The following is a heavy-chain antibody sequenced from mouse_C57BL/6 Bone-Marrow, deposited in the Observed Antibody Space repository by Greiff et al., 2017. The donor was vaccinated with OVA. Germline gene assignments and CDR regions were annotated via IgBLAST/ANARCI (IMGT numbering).Heavy chain of an antibody. J-gene: IGHJ2*01. CDR1: GSPFPSSW. V-gene: IGHV1-52*01. Sequence: QVQLQQPGAELVRPGSSVKLSCKASGSPFPSSWMHWVKRRPIQGLEWIGNIDPSDSETHYNQKFKDKATLTVDKSSSTAYMQLSSLTAEDSAVYYCARVGGNYGGWYYFDYWGQGTTLTVSS. D-gene: IGHD2-1*01. CDR2: IDPSDSET. CDR3: ARVGGNYGGWYYFDY.